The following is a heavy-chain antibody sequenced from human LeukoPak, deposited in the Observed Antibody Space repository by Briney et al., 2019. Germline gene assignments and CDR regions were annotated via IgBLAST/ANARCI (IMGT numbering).Heavy chain of an antibody. CDR2: IKQEGSEK. V-gene: IGHV3-7*01. CDR1: GFTFSSYW. J-gene: IGHJ4*02. Sequence: GGSLRLSCAASGFTFSSYWMSWVRQAPGKGLGWVANIKQEGSEKYYVDSVKGRFTISRHSAKKSLYLQRNSLRAEDTAVYYWARDNGGFDYWGQGTLVTVSS. D-gene: IGHD2-8*01. CDR3: ARDNGGFDY.